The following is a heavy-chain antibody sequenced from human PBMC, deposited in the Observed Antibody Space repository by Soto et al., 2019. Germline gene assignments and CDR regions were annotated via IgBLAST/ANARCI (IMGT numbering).Heavy chain of an antibody. CDR3: TTSPHRDSERVFV. Sequence: EVQLVESGGGLVQPWGSLRLSCAASGFTFSTYWMSWVRRTPGKGLEWVANIKQDGTEKYYVDSVRGRLTVSRDNAKSSLYLQMNSLRVEDTAVYYCTTSPHRDSERVFVWGQGTAVTVS. D-gene: IGHD1-26*01. CDR1: GFTFSTYW. J-gene: IGHJ6*02. CDR2: IKQDGTEK. V-gene: IGHV3-7*01.